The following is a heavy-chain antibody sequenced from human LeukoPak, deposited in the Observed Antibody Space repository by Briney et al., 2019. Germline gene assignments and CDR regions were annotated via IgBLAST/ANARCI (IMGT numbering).Heavy chain of an antibody. Sequence: SETLSLTCTVSGGSISSYYWSWIRQPAGKGLEWIGRIYTSGSTNYNPSLKSRVTMSVDTSKNQFSLKLSSVTAADTAVYYCARSYYDFWSGYQHDAFDIWGQGTMVTVSS. CDR3: ARSYYDFWSGYQHDAFDI. D-gene: IGHD3-3*01. V-gene: IGHV4-4*07. CDR2: IYTSGST. J-gene: IGHJ3*02. CDR1: GGSISSYY.